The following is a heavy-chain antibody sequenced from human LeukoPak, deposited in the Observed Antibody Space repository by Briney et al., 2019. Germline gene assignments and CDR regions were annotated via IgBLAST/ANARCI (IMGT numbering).Heavy chain of an antibody. CDR3: AKDGGTVTYERNFDY. J-gene: IGHJ4*02. CDR1: GFSFTTYA. Sequence: GGSLRLSCAASGFSFTTYAITWVRQAPGKGLEWVLIISGGGGTTYYTNSVRGRFTISRDNSKNTLYLQMNSLRAEDTAVYYWAKDGGTVTYERNFDYWGQGTLVTVSS. V-gene: IGHV3-23*01. D-gene: IGHD4-17*01. CDR2: ISGGGGTT.